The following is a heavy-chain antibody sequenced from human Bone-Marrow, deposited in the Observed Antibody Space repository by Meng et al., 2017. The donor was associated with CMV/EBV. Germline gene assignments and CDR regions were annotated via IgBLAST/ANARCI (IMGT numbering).Heavy chain of an antibody. J-gene: IGHJ4*02. Sequence: ASVKVSCKASGYTFSNYGFSWVRQAPGQGLEWMAWISAYNGNTNYNRKFQGRVTFTTDTSTTTASMELRSLTPDDTAVYYRARRLGYTSYVPEDYWGQGTLVTVSS. D-gene: IGHD5-12*01. CDR3: ARRLGYTSYVPEDY. CDR1: GYTFSNYG. V-gene: IGHV1-18*01. CDR2: ISAYNGNT.